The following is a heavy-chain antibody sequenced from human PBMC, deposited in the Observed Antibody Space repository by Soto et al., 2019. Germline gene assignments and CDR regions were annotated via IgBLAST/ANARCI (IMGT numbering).Heavy chain of an antibody. CDR3: AKDRSSTSCYAFDY. D-gene: IGHD2-2*01. CDR1: GFTFRNYA. CDR2: ISGSGGTT. V-gene: IGHV3-23*01. Sequence: GGSLRLSCAASGFTFRNYAMSWARQAPGKGPEWVSAISGSGGTTHYADSVKGRFTFSRDNSKNTLYLQMNSLRVEDTAVYYCAKDRSSTSCYAFDYWGQGSLVTVSS. J-gene: IGHJ4*02.